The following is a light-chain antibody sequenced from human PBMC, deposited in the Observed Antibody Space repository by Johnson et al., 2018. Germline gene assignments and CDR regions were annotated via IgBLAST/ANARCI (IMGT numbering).Light chain of an antibody. Sequence: QSVLTQPPSVSAAPGQKVTISCSGSSSNIGNNYVSWYQQLTGTDPKLLIYENNKRPSGISARFSGSKAGTSATLGIPGLLTGDEADDCCGTWASSMSAGNVFGTVTKVTVL. J-gene: IGLJ1*01. CDR1: SSNIGNNY. V-gene: IGLV1-51*02. CDR2: ENN. CDR3: GTWASSMSAGNV.